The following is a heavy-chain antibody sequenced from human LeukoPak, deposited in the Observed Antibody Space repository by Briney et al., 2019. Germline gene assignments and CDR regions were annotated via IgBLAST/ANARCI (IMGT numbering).Heavy chain of an antibody. D-gene: IGHD2-21*02. CDR2: INPSGGST. J-gene: IGHJ4*02. CDR3: ARPSKKYCGGDCYFDY. CDR1: GYTFTSYY. V-gene: IGHV1-46*01. Sequence: ASVKVSCKASGYTFTSYYMHWVRQAPGQGLEWMGIINPSGGSTSYAQKFQGRVTMPRDTSTSTVYMELSSLRSEDTAVYYCARPSKKYCGGDCYFDYWGQGTLVTVSS.